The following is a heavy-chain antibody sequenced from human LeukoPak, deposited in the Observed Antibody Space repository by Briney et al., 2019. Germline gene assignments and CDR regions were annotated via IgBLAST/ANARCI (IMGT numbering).Heavy chain of an antibody. D-gene: IGHD1-26*01. CDR2: IYYTGST. CDR3: ARSGQWELPDY. Sequence: SETLSLTCNVSGVSISSYYWSWIRQPPGKGLEWIGYIYYTGSTNYNPSLKSRVTISIDTSKNQFSLKLSSVTAADTAVYYCARSGQWELPDYWGQGTLVTVSS. V-gene: IGHV4-59*01. J-gene: IGHJ4*02. CDR1: GVSISSYY.